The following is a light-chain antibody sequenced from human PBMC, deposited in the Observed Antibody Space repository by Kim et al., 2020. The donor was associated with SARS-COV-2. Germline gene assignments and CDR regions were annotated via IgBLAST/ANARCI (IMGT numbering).Light chain of an antibody. J-gene: IGLJ3*02. V-gene: IGLV1-44*01. Sequence: GQRVTISCSGSRSNIGSNTVNWYQQLPGTAPKLLIYANKQRPSGVPDRFSASKSGTSASLAISGLQSDDEADYYCAVWDDSLNGWVFGGGTKLTVL. CDR1: RSNIGSNT. CDR3: AVWDDSLNGWV. CDR2: ANK.